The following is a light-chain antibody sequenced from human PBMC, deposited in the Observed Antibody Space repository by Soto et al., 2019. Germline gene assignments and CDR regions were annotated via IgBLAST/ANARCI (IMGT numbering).Light chain of an antibody. CDR2: GAS. CDR1: QSVGSNS. V-gene: IGKV3-20*01. Sequence: EIGLRQSPGTVSLSPGERDTLSCRASQSVGSNSLAWYRQKRGQAPRLLIHGASSRATGIPDRFSGSGSGTDFTLTISRLEPEDFAVYYCQQYASSPLTFGGGTKVEIK. J-gene: IGKJ4*01. CDR3: QQYASSPLT.